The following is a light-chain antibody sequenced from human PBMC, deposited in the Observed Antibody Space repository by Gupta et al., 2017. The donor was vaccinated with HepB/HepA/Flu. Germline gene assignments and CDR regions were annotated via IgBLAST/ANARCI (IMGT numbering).Light chain of an antibody. CDR2: YDS. J-gene: IGLJ2*01. V-gene: IGLV3-21*04. CDR3: QVWDSSSDHVV. CDR1: NIGSKS. Sequence: SVLTQPPSVSVAPGKTARIACGRDNIGSKSVHWYQQKPGQAPVLVIYYDSDRPSGIPERFSGSNSGNTATLTISRVEAGDEADYYCQVWDSSSDHVVFGGGTKLTVL.